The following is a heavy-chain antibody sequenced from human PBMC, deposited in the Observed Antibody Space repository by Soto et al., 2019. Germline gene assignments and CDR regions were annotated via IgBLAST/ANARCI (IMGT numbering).Heavy chain of an antibody. V-gene: IGHV4-39*02. D-gene: IGHD3-9*01. Sequence: SETLSLTCTVSGGSLHTTSYSWGWIRQPPGKGLEWIGSISSTGSTYYSPSLKSRVTISVDTSKSSFSLRLNSVTAADTAVYYCARDWGYFDWFLSEASAGMAVWGQGTTVTVSS. CDR3: ARDWGYFDWFLSEASAGMAV. J-gene: IGHJ6*02. CDR2: ISSTGST. CDR1: GGSLHTTSYS.